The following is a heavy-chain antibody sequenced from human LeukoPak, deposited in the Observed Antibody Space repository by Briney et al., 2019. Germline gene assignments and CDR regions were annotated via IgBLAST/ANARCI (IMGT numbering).Heavy chain of an antibody. CDR2: IYHSGST. Sequence: SETLSLTCTVSGGSISSGGYYWSWIRQPPGKGLEWIGYIYHSGSTYYNPSLKSRVTISVDTSKNQFSLKLSSVTAADTAVYYCARGYSSSWSFDYWGQGTLVTVSS. J-gene: IGHJ4*02. CDR1: GGSISSGGYY. D-gene: IGHD6-13*01. V-gene: IGHV4-30-2*05. CDR3: ARGYSSSWSFDY.